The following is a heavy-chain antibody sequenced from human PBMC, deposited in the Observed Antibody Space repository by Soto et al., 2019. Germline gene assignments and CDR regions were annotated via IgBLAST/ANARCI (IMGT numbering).Heavy chain of an antibody. CDR3: ARGKRYYYDSSGYLLDY. V-gene: IGHV4-30-2*01. D-gene: IGHD3-22*01. CDR2: IYHSGST. CDR1: GGSISRGGHS. J-gene: IGHJ4*02. Sequence: LYLTCAVSGGSISRGGHSWSWIRQPRGKGMEWIGYIYHSGSTYYNPSLKSRVTISVDRSKNHFSLQLSSVTAADTAVYYCARGKRYYYDSSGYLLDYWGQGTLVTV.